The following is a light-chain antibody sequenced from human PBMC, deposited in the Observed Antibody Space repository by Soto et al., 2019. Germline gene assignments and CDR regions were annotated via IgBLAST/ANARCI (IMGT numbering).Light chain of an antibody. J-gene: IGKJ2*01. CDR1: QSVSSSY. V-gene: IGKV3-20*01. CDR2: GAS. Sequence: EIVLTQSPGTLSLSPGDRATRSCRASQSVSSSYLAWYQQKPGQAPSLLIYGASNRSTGIPDMFSGGGSGTDFTLTIIILEPEDFPLDYCQQYGTSATFTFDQGTTLQI. CDR3: QQYGTSATFT.